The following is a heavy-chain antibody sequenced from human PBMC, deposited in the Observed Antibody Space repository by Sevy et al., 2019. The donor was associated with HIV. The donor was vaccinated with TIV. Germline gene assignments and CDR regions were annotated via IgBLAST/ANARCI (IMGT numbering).Heavy chain of an antibody. Sequence: SETLSLTCAVSGVSISSSNWWSWVRQPPGKGLEWIGDMYHRGTTNYNPSLKSRVTMSVDKSKNHFSLKLRSVTAADTAVYYCAAVTGTDILGYYFDYWGQGTLVTVSS. CDR3: AAVTGTDILGYYFDY. CDR2: MYHRGTT. V-gene: IGHV4-4*02. CDR1: GVSISSSNW. D-gene: IGHD6-19*01. J-gene: IGHJ4*02.